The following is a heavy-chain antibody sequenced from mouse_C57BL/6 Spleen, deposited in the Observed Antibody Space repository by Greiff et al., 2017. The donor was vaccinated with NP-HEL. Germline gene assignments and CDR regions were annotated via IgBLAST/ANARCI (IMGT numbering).Heavy chain of an antibody. Sequence: EVQLQQSGPELVKPGASVKISCKASGYTFTDYYMNWVKQSHGKSLEWIGDINPNNGGTSYNQKFKGKATLTVDKSSSTAYMELRSLTSEDSAVYYCARRGGTWARYFDVWGTGTTVTVSS. J-gene: IGHJ1*03. CDR2: INPNNGGT. V-gene: IGHV1-26*01. D-gene: IGHD3-3*01. CDR1: GYTFTDYY. CDR3: ARRGGTWARYFDV.